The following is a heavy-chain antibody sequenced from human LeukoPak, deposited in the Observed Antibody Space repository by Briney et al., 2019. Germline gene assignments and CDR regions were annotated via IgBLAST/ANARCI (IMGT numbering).Heavy chain of an antibody. V-gene: IGHV3-30-3*01. CDR2: IAYDGNNK. J-gene: IGHJ4*02. Sequence: GRSLRLSCAASGFTFNTYAMPWVRQAPGKGLEWVAVIAYDGNNKYYADSVKGRFTVSRDNTKNTLYLQMSSLRAEDSAVYYCARDNNWGSTHYWGQGTLVTVSS. CDR1: GFTFNTYA. D-gene: IGHD7-27*01. CDR3: ARDNNWGSTHY.